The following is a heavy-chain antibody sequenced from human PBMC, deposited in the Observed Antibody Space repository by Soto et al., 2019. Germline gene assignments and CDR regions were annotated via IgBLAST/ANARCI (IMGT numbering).Heavy chain of an antibody. V-gene: IGHV4-59*01. D-gene: IGHD2-2*01. Sequence: KTSETLSLTCTVSGGSISSYYWSWIRQPPGKGLEWIGYIYYSGSTNYNPSLKSRVTISVDTSKNQFSLKLSSVTAADTAVYYCARGSVVVGYFDYWGQGTLVTVSS. J-gene: IGHJ4*02. CDR1: GGSISSYY. CDR3: ARGSVVVGYFDY. CDR2: IYYSGST.